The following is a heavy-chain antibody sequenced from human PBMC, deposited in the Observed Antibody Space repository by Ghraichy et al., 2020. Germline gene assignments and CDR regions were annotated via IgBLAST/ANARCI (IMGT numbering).Heavy chain of an antibody. CDR3: AKDFDDASGYPEFDY. CDR1: GFKFDDYA. V-gene: IGHV3-9*01. Sequence: GGSLRLSCAASGFKFDDYAMNWVRQAPGKGLEWVSGISWNSGGIGYADSVKGRFTISRDNAKNSLFLQMNSLRAEDTALYYCAKDFDDASGYPEFDYWGQGTLVTVSS. J-gene: IGHJ4*02. D-gene: IGHD3-3*01. CDR2: ISWNSGGI.